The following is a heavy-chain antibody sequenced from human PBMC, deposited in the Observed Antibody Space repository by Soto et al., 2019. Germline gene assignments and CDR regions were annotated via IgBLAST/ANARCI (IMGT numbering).Heavy chain of an antibody. Sequence: QVQLVQSGAEVKKPGASVKVSCKVSGYTLTELSMHWVRQAPGKGLEWLGGFDPEDGETIYARKFQGRVTMTEDTATDPAYMGVRCLRSEGTGVYYCASGAYGMDVWGQGTTVTVS. J-gene: IGHJ6*02. CDR1: GYTLTELS. V-gene: IGHV1-24*01. CDR2: FDPEDGET. CDR3: ASGAYGMDV.